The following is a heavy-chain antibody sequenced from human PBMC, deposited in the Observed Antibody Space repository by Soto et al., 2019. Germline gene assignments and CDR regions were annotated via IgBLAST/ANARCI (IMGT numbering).Heavy chain of an antibody. V-gene: IGHV3-23*01. J-gene: IGHJ4*02. D-gene: IGHD4-17*01. CDR1: GFTFSSYA. CDR3: ANALTTVTKVGY. Sequence: EVQLLESGGGLVQPGGSLRLSCAASGFTFSSYAMSWVRQAPGKGLEWVSAISGSGGSTYYAASVKGRFTISRDNSKNTLYLQMNSLRAEDTAVYYCANALTTVTKVGYWGQGTLVTVSS. CDR2: ISGSGGST.